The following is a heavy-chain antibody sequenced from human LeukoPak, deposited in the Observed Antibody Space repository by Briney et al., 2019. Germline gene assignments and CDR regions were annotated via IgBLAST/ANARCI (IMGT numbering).Heavy chain of an antibody. D-gene: IGHD5-12*01. CDR2: ISGYNYNT. V-gene: IGHV1-18*01. J-gene: IGHJ4*02. Sequence: GASVKVSCKASGYSFTSYGISWVRQAPGQGLEWMGWISGYNYNTNYAQKFRGRVTMTTDTSTNTVDMELRSLRSDDTAVYYCARGKSVATAPRHPFDNWGQGTLVTVSS. CDR3: ARGKSVATAPRHPFDN. CDR1: GYSFTSYG.